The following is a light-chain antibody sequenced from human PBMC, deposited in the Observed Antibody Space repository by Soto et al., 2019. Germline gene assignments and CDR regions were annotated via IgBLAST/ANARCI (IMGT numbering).Light chain of an antibody. CDR3: ATWDDSLNGWV. CDR1: SSNIGSYT. CDR2: SDN. J-gene: IGLJ3*02. Sequence: QSALTQPPSASGTPGQRVTISCSGSSSNIGSYTVSWYQHLPGTAPKLLIFSDNQRPSGVPERFSGSKSGTSASLAISGLQSEDEAYFYCATWDDSLNGWVFGGGTKLTVL. V-gene: IGLV1-44*01.